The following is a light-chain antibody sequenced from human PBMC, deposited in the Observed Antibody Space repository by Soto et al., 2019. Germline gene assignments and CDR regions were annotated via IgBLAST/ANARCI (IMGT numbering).Light chain of an antibody. V-gene: IGLV2-11*01. CDR1: SSDVGGYNF. CDR2: DVS. CDR3: CSYAGSYTLWV. Sequence: QSALTQPRSVSGSPGQSVTISCTGTSSDVGGYNFVSWYQQYPGKAPKLIIYDVSKRPSGVPDRFSGSKSGNTASLTISGLQAEDEADYYCCSYAGSYTLWVLGGGTKVPS. J-gene: IGLJ3*02.